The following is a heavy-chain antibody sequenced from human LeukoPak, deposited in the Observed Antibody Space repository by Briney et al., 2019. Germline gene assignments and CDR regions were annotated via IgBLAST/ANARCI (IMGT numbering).Heavy chain of an antibody. D-gene: IGHD4-23*01. V-gene: IGHV3-21*01. CDR1: GFTFSSYS. Sequence: GGSLRLSCAASGFTFSSYSMNWVRQAPRKGLAWVSSTSSSSSYIYYTDSVKGRFTISRDNATHSLYLQMNSLRAEDTAVYYCAREKDYAGAESDYWGQGTLVTVSP. J-gene: IGHJ4*02. CDR2: TSSSSSYI. CDR3: AREKDYAGAESDY.